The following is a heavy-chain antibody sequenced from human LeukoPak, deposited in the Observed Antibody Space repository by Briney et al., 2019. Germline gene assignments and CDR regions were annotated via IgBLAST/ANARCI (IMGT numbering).Heavy chain of an antibody. CDR2: ISGSGGST. CDR3: SKDTLKRAANYYYGMDV. D-gene: IGHD6-13*01. V-gene: IGHV3-23*01. J-gene: IGHJ6*02. CDR1: GFTFSSYA. Sequence: GGSLRLSCAASGFTFSSYAMSWVRQAPGKGLEWVSAISGSGGSTYYADSVKGRFTISRDNSKNTLYLQMNSLSADDTAGYYWSKDTLKRAANYYYGMDVWGQGTTVTVSS.